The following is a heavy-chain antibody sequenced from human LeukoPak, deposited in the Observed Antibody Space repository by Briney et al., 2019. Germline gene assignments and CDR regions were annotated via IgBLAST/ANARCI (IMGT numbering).Heavy chain of an antibody. CDR3: AREGAVTTTLPIDY. J-gene: IGHJ4*02. CDR1: GFTFNRHW. V-gene: IGHV3-74*01. Sequence: PGGSLRLSCAASGFTFNRHWMHWVRHAPGKGLVWVSRSNSDGSSTVYADSVKGRFTISRDNAKSSLFLQMNSLRAEDTAIYYCAREGAVTTTLPIDYWGQGTLVTVSS. D-gene: IGHD4-17*01. CDR2: SNSDGSST.